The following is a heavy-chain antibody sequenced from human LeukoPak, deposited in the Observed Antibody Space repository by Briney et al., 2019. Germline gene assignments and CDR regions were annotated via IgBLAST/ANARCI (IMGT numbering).Heavy chain of an antibody. CDR3: ARDRTMARGLCDY. V-gene: IGHV3-11*01. CDR1: RFTFSDYY. J-gene: IGHJ4*02. CDR2: ISSSGSTI. Sequence: GGSLRLSCAASRFTFSDYYMSWIRQAPGKGLEWVSYISSSGSTIYYADSVKGRFTISRDNAKNSLYLQTNSLRAEDTAVYYCARDRTMARGLCDYWGQGTLVTVSS. D-gene: IGHD3-10*01.